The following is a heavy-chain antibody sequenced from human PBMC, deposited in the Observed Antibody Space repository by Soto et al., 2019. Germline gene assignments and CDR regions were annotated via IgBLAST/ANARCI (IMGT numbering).Heavy chain of an antibody. CDR3: AKFGMATTKRSPPYYIDY. V-gene: IGHV3-30*04. D-gene: IGHD1-1*01. Sequence: GGSLRLSCAASGFTFTAFAVHWVRQAPGKGLEWVAVISYDGTQSRYADSVRGRLTLSRDNSKNTVFLQMNSLRAEDTAVYYCAKFGMATTKRSPPYYIDYWGQGALVTVSS. CDR2: ISYDGTQS. CDR1: GFTFTAFA. J-gene: IGHJ4*02.